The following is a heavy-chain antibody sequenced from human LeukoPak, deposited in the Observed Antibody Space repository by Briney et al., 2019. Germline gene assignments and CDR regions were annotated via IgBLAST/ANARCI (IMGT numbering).Heavy chain of an antibody. V-gene: IGHV3-21*01. D-gene: IGHD2-2*01. J-gene: IGHJ6*02. CDR1: GFTFSSYS. CDR2: ISSSSSYI. Sequence: PGGSLRLSCAASGFTFSSYSMNWVRQAPGKGLEWVSSISSSSSYIHYADSVKGRFTISRDNAKNSLYLQMNSLRAEDTAVYYCARDPGSTSYDGMDVWGQGTTVTVSS. CDR3: ARDPGSTSYDGMDV.